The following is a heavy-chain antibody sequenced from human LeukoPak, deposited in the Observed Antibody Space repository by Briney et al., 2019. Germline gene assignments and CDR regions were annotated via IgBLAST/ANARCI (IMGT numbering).Heavy chain of an antibody. CDR3: ARDNYDSSGSFDY. V-gene: IGHV1-2*06. CDR2: INPNSGGT. CDR1: GYTFTGYY. D-gene: IGHD3-22*01. Sequence: ASVKVSCKASGYTFTGYYMHWVRQAPGQGLEWMGRINPNSGGTSYAQKFQGRVTMTRDTSISTAYMELSRLRSDDTAVYYCARDNYDSSGSFDYWGQGTLVTVSS. J-gene: IGHJ4*02.